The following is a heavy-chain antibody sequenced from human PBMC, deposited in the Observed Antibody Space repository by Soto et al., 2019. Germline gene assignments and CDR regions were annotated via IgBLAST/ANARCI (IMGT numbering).Heavy chain of an antibody. D-gene: IGHD2-2*01. CDR3: AKVVLVPAATDAFDI. CDR2: ISYDGSNK. J-gene: IGHJ3*02. Sequence: QVQLVESGGGVVQPGRSLRLSCAASGFTFSSYGMHWVRQAPGKGLEWVAVISYDGSNKNYADYVKGRFTISRDNSKNTLYLQMNSLRAEYTAVYYCAKVVLVPAATDAFDIWGQGTMVTVSS. CDR1: GFTFSSYG. V-gene: IGHV3-30*18.